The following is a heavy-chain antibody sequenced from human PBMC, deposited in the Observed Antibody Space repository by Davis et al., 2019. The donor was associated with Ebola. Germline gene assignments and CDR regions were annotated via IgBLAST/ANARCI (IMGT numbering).Heavy chain of an antibody. J-gene: IGHJ6*03. CDR3: ARGALGYSSSPPRGYYHYMDV. Sequence: ASVKVSCKASGYTFTSYDINWVRQATGQGLEWMGWMNPNSGNTGYAQKFQGRVTITRNTSISTAYMELSSLRSEDTAVYYCARGALGYSSSPPRGYYHYMDVWGKGTTVTVSS. CDR1: GYTFTSYD. V-gene: IGHV1-8*03. D-gene: IGHD6-6*01. CDR2: MNPNSGNT.